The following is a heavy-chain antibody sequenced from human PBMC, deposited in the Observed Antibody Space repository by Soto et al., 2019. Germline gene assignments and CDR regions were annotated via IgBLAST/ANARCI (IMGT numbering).Heavy chain of an antibody. CDR2: IHYSGST. V-gene: IGHV4-59*01. Sequence: SETLSLTCTVSAGAISSDYWSWIRQPPGKGLEWIGYIHYSGSTDYNPSLESRVTISVDTSKNQFSLKLTSVTAADTAVYYCARTVDCSGGSCNLYYFDYWGQGTLVTVSS. CDR3: ARTVDCSGGSCNLYYFDY. J-gene: IGHJ4*02. CDR1: AGAISSDY. D-gene: IGHD2-15*01.